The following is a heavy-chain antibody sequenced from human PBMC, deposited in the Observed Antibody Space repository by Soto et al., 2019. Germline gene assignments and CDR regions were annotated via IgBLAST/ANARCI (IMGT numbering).Heavy chain of an antibody. V-gene: IGHV1-46*03. CDR3: AEAGGGGVVVD. J-gene: IGHJ1*01. CDR2: INPSGGGT. D-gene: IGHD6-19*01. CDR1: GYTFTSYY. Sequence: QVQLVQSGAEVKKPGASVRVSCKASGYTFTSYYMHWVRQAPGQGLEWMGIINPSGGGTRYAQKYQGXXTXTVXTSTRTVYMDLSSLASEDTAVYYCAEAGGGGVVVDWGQGTLVTVSS.